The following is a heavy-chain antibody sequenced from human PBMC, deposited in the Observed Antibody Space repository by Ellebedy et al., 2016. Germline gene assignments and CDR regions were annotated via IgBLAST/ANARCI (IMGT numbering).Heavy chain of an antibody. CDR2: INPSDSYT. J-gene: IGHJ4*02. Sequence: GGSLRLSCKGSGYSFTNSWISWVRQMPGKGLEWMGRINPSDSYTNYSPSFQGHVTISADKSITTAYLQWSSLKASDTAMYYCARVIYDFWSGYDYWGQGTLVTVSS. CDR3: ARVIYDFWSGYDY. D-gene: IGHD3-3*01. CDR1: GYSFTNSW. V-gene: IGHV5-10-1*01.